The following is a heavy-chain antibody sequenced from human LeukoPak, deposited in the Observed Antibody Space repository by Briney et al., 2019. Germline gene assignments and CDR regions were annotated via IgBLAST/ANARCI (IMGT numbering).Heavy chain of an antibody. CDR2: ISSSSSYI. J-gene: IGHJ4*02. Sequence: GGSLRLSCAASGFTFSSYSMNWVRQAPGKGLEWASSISSSSSYIYYADSVKGRFTISRDNAKNSLYLQMNSLRAEDTAVYYCAGAPYDSSGYYYYWGQGTLVTVSS. V-gene: IGHV3-21*01. D-gene: IGHD3-22*01. CDR1: GFTFSSYS. CDR3: AGAPYDSSGYYYY.